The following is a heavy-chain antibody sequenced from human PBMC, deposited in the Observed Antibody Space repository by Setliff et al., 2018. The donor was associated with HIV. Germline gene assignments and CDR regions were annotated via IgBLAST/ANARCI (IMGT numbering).Heavy chain of an antibody. D-gene: IGHD2-15*01. V-gene: IGHV1-69*10. CDR1: GGTFNDYP. Sequence: GASVKVSCKASGGTFNDYPINWVRQAPGQGLEWMGGIIPIFAIPNYAQKFLGRVTITADKSTNTAYMELTSLRSDDTAVYFCATTPSTPAVKRGLPNWFDHWGQGTLVTVSS. CDR2: IIPIFAIP. CDR3: ATTPSTPAVKRGLPNWFDH. J-gene: IGHJ5*02.